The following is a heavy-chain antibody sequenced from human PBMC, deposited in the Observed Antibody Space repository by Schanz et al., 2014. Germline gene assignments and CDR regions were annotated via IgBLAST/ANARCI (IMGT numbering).Heavy chain of an antibody. D-gene: IGHD6-19*01. CDR3: AKLSSSGRLAGYFDY. J-gene: IGHJ4*02. CDR2: ISGSGGST. Sequence: EVQLVESGGGLVKPGGSLRLSCAASGFTFSSYAMSWVRQAPGKGLEWVSGISGSGGSTYYADSVKGRFTISRDNSKNTLYLQMSSLRAGDTAIYYCAKLSSSGRLAGYFDYWGQGALVTVSS. V-gene: IGHV3-23*04. CDR1: GFTFSSYA.